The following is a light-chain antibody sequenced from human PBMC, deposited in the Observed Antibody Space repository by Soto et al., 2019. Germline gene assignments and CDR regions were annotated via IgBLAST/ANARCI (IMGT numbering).Light chain of an antibody. CDR1: QSIGKH. V-gene: IGKV1-39*01. CDR3: QQSYISPVT. Sequence: GVSVTSTCLASQSIGKHLNWYQQKPWKAPKFLIYAASSLQGGVPSRFSGSGSVTDFTLTVDSLQPEDFATYYCQQSYISPVTFGQGARLEI. CDR2: AAS. J-gene: IGKJ5*01.